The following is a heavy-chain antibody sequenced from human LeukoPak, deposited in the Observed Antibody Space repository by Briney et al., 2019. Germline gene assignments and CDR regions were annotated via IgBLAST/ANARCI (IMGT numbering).Heavy chain of an antibody. J-gene: IGHJ6*02. Sequence: PGGSLRLSCAASGFTFSSYAMNWVRQAPGKGLEWFSTISGSGGSKHYADSVEGRFTISRDNSKNTVYLQMNSLRAEDTAIYYCAKLTSASGAYGVDVWGQGTTVTVSS. CDR1: GFTFSSYA. CDR2: ISGSGGSK. CDR3: AKLTSASGAYGVDV. D-gene: IGHD3-10*01. V-gene: IGHV3-23*01.